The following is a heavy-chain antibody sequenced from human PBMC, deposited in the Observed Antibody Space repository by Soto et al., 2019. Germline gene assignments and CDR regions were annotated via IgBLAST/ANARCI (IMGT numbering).Heavy chain of an antibody. CDR1: GFSLSTTGVG. V-gene: IGHV2-5*01. CDR2: IYWHDDK. Sequence: VPTLVNPTQSLTLTCTFSGFSLSTTGVGVSWIRQPPGKALEWLALIYWHDDKRYSPSLKSRLTITKDTSKNQVVLTMTNMDPLETATYYCAHRGGAAVGLYYFDYWGQGALVTGSS. J-gene: IGHJ4*02. CDR3: AHRGGAAVGLYYFDY. D-gene: IGHD6-13*01.